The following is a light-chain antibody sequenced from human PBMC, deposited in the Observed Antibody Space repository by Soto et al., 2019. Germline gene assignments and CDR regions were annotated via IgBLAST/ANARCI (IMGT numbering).Light chain of an antibody. J-gene: IGLJ2*01. CDR1: SSDVGVYNY. Sequence: QSALTQPPSASGSPGQSVTISCTGTSSDVGVYNYVSWYQQHPGKAPKLMIYEVSKRPSGVPDRFSGSKSDNTASLTVSGLQAEDEADYYCSSYAGSNNLVFGGGTKLTV. CDR3: SSYAGSNNLV. V-gene: IGLV2-8*01. CDR2: EVS.